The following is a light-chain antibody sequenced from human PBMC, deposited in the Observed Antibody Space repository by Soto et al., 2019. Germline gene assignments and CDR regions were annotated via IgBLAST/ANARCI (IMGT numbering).Light chain of an antibody. CDR3: QSYDSSRSPLYV. CDR2: ANN. J-gene: IGLJ1*01. V-gene: IGLV1-40*01. Sequence: QPVLTQSPSVSGAPGQRVSISCTGSSSNIGAGYDVHWYQHLPGTAPKLLIYANNNRPSGVPDRFSGSKSGTSASLAITGLQAEDEADYYCQSYDSSRSPLYVFGTGTKLTVL. CDR1: SSNIGAGYD.